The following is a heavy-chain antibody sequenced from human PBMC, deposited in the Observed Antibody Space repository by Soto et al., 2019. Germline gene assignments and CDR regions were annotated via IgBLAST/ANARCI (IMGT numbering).Heavy chain of an antibody. CDR1: GGTFSSFT. D-gene: IGHD2-8*01. CDR2: IIPIFGTA. CDR3: ARQVRSRYCTNGVCFNYFDY. Sequence: QVQLVQSGAEVKKPGSSVKVSCKASGGTFSSFTISWVRKAPGQGLEWMGEIIPIFGTANYAQKFQGRVTISADESTSTAYMELSSLRSEDTAVYYCARQVRSRYCTNGVCFNYFDYWGQGTLVTVSS. J-gene: IGHJ4*02. V-gene: IGHV1-69*01.